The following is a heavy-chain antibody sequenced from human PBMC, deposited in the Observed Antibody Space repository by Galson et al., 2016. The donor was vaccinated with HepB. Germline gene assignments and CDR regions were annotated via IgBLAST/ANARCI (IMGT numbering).Heavy chain of an antibody. CDR3: ATVGATEGGLYFDY. Sequence: SVKVSCKVFGYTLTELFIHWVRQAPGIGLEWMGNFDPEDGETYSAQTFQGRVTMTEDTSTDTAYMELSSLRFEDTAVYYCATVGATEGGLYFDYWGQGILVTVSS. J-gene: IGHJ4*02. CDR1: GYTLTELF. CDR2: FDPEDGET. D-gene: IGHD1-26*01. V-gene: IGHV1-24*01.